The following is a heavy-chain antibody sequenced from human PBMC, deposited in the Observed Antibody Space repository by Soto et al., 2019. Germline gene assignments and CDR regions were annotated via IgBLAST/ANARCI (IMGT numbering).Heavy chain of an antibody. D-gene: IGHD6-6*01. CDR3: AREDGSSSSYYYYYYGMDV. CDR2: IYYSGST. J-gene: IGHJ6*02. Sequence: QVQLQESGPGLVKPSETLSLTCTVSGGSVSSGSYYWSWIRQPPGKGLEWIGYIYYSGSTNYNPSLKSRVTISVDTSKNQFSLKLSSVTAADTAVYYCAREDGSSSSYYYYYYGMDVWGQGTTVTVSS. V-gene: IGHV4-61*01. CDR1: GGSVSSGSYY.